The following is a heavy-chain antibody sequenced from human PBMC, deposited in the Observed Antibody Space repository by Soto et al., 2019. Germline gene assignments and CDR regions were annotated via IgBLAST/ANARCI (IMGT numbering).Heavy chain of an antibody. CDR3: AGRCEGTNCLGHFDY. V-gene: IGHV1-3*01. CDR1: GYTFTSYA. Sequence: QVPLVQSGAEVKKPGASVKVSCKASGYTFTSYAMHWVRQAPGQRLEWMGWINAGNGNTKYSQKFQGRVTITRDTSASTAYMELSSLRSEDTAVYYCAGRCEGTNCLGHFDYWGQGTLVTVSS. CDR2: INAGNGNT. J-gene: IGHJ4*02. D-gene: IGHD2-2*01.